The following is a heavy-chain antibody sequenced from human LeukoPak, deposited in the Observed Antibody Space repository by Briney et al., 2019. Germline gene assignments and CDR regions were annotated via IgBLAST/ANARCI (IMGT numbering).Heavy chain of an antibody. D-gene: IGHD2-21*01. CDR1: GGSFRGYH. Sequence: SETLSLTCTVYGGSFRGYHWTWTRQSPGKGLEWIGEINHTGSTNYNPSLKSRVTISVDTSKSQFSLRLNSLAAADTAMYYCARGPIVVVNRFFDYWGQGTLVTVSS. J-gene: IGHJ4*02. CDR3: ARGPIVVVNRFFDY. V-gene: IGHV4-34*01. CDR2: INHTGST.